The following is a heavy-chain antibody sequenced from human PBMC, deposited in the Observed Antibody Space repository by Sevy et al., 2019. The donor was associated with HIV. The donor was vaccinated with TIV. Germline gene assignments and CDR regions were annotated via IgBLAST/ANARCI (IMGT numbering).Heavy chain of an antibody. J-gene: IGHJ4*02. CDR2: ISGSGGST. CDR1: GFTFSSYA. V-gene: IGHV3-23*01. CDR3: SKKRKGDQGPFDY. D-gene: IGHD2-21*02. Sequence: GGSLRLSCAASGFTFSSYAMSWVRQAPGKGLEWVSAISGSGGSTYYADSVKGRFTISRDNSKNTLYLQMNSLRAEDTAVYYCSKKRKGDQGPFDYWGQGALVTVSS.